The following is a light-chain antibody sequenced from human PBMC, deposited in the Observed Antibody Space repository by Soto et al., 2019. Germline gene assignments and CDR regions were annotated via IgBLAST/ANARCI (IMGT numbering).Light chain of an antibody. CDR3: QQYGSSPPWT. J-gene: IGKJ1*01. Sequence: EIVLTQSPGTLSLSPGERATLSCRASQSVSSSYLAWYQQKPGQAPRLLIYGASSRATGIPDRFSGSGSGTDLTRTISRLQPEDFAVYYCQQYGSSPPWTFGQGTKVAIK. CDR2: GAS. V-gene: IGKV3-20*01. CDR1: QSVSSSY.